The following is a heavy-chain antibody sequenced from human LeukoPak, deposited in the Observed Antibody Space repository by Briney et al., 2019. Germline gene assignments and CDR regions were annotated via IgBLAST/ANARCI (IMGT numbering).Heavy chain of an antibody. CDR3: ARQNQRHYYGSGSYYD. CDR2: IYPGDSDT. V-gene: IGHV5-51*01. D-gene: IGHD3-10*01. Sequence: GESLKISCQGSGYSFTSYWIGWVRQMPGKGLEWMGIIYPGDSDTRYSPSFQGQVTISADKSISTAYLQWSSLKASDTAMYYCARQNQRHYYGSGSYYDWGQGTLVTVSS. CDR1: GYSFTSYW. J-gene: IGHJ4*02.